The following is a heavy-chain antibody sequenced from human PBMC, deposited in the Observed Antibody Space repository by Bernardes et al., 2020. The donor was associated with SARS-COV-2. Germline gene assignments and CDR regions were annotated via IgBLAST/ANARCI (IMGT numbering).Heavy chain of an antibody. Sequence: GGSLRLSCAASGFTFSSYSMNWVRQAPGKGLEWVSSISSSSSYISYADSVKGRFTISRDNAKNSLYLQMNSLRAEDTAVYYCARSRMGMATITPAAFDIWGQGTMVTVSS. CDR1: GFTFSSYS. J-gene: IGHJ3*02. V-gene: IGHV3-21*01. D-gene: IGHD5-12*01. CDR2: ISSSSSYI. CDR3: ARSRMGMATITPAAFDI.